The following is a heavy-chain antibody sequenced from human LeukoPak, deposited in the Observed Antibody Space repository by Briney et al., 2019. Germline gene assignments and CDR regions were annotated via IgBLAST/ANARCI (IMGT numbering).Heavy chain of an antibody. J-gene: IGHJ4*02. CDR3: ASLVTTLRFFDF. D-gene: IGHD4-17*01. Sequence: SETLSLTCSVSRGAINSYYWSWIRQSPVKGLEWIGYIYYTGSATYNPSLKSRLTMSVDTSKNQFSLELRSVTAADTAVYYCASLVTTLRFFDFWGQGSPVTVSS. V-gene: IGHV4-59*08. CDR1: RGAINSYY. CDR2: IYYTGSA.